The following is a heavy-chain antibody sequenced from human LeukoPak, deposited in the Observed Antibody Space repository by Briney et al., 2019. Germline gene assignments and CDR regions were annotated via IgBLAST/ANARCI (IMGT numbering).Heavy chain of an antibody. CDR2: INPNSGGT. J-gene: IGHJ3*02. D-gene: IGHD3-10*01. CDR1: GYTFTGYY. CDR3: ARLRITMVRGVIITGDAFDI. Sequence: ASVKVSCKASGYTFTGYYMHWVRQAPGQGLEWMGWINPNSGGTNYAQKFQGRVTMTRDTSISTAYMELSRLRSDDTAVYYCARLRITMVRGVIITGDAFDIWGQGAMVTVSS. V-gene: IGHV1-2*02.